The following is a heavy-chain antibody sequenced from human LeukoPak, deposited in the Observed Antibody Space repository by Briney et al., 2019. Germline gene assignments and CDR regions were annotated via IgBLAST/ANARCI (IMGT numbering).Heavy chain of an antibody. CDR1: GGSITSYY. J-gene: IGHJ5*02. V-gene: IGHV4-4*09. D-gene: IGHD3-10*01. CDR2: TYTSGST. CDR3: ARHGSARSPLGP. Sequence: SETLSLTCTDSGGSITSYYWSWIRQPPGKGLEWIGYTYTSGSTNYNPSLKSRVTTSVDTSKNQISLKLSSVTAADTAVYYCARHGSARSPLGPWGQGTLVTVSS.